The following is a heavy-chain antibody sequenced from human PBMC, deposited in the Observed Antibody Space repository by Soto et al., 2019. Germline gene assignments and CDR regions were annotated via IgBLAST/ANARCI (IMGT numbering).Heavy chain of an antibody. Sequence: ASVKVSCKASGYTFTSYYMHWVRQAPGQGLEWMGIINPSGGSTSYAQKFQGRVTMTRDTSTSTVYMELSSLRSEDTAVYYCARLKERLFTVTRQYYFDYWGQGTLVTVSS. CDR1: GYTFTSYY. V-gene: IGHV1-46*01. J-gene: IGHJ4*02. CDR2: INPSGGST. CDR3: ARLKERLFTVTRQYYFDY. D-gene: IGHD4-4*01.